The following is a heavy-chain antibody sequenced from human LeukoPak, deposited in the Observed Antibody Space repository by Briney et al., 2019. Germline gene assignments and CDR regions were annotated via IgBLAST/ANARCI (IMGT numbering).Heavy chain of an antibody. CDR2: ISYDGSNK. CDR3: AREGTLGVYFDY. J-gene: IGHJ4*02. Sequence: GGSLRLSCAASGFTFSSYAMHWVRQAPGKGLEWVAVISYDGSNKYYAGSVKGRFTISRDNSKNTLYLQMNSLRAEDTAVYYCAREGTLGVYFDYWGQGTLVTVSS. V-gene: IGHV3-30-3*01. CDR1: GFTFSSYA.